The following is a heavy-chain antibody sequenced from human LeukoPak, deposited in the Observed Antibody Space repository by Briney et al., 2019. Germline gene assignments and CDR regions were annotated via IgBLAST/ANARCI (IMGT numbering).Heavy chain of an antibody. V-gene: IGHV1-69*04. D-gene: IGHD3-9*01. CDR3: ARTVFYDILTGYYYFDY. Sequence: ASVKVSCKASGGTFSSYAISWVRQAPGQGLEWMGRIIPILGIANYAQKFQGRVTITADKSTSTAYMELSSLRSEDTAVYYCARTVFYDILTGYYYFDYWGQGTLVTVSS. CDR2: IIPILGIA. J-gene: IGHJ4*02. CDR1: GGTFSSYA.